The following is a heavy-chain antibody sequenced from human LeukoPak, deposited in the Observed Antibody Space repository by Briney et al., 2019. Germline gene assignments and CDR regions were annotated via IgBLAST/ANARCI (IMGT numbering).Heavy chain of an antibody. Sequence: ASVKVSCKASGYTFTGYYIHWVRQAPGQGLEWMGWINPNSGGTNYAQKFQGRVTMTRDTSISTAYMELSRLRSDDTAVYYCARDLEGHICYFDYWGQGTLVTVSS. CDR3: ARDLEGHICYFDY. D-gene: IGHD2-21*01. J-gene: IGHJ4*02. CDR2: INPNSGGT. V-gene: IGHV1-2*02. CDR1: GYTFTGYY.